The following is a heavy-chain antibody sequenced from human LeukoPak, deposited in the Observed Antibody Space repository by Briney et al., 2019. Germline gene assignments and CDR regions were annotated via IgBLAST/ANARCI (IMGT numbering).Heavy chain of an antibody. CDR2: IYYSGST. Sequence: PSQTLSLTCTVSGGSISSGGYYWSWIRQHPGTGLEWIGYIYYSGSTYYNPSLKSRVTISVDTSKNQFSLKLSSVTAADTAVYYCARADTAMVPFDYWGQGTLVTVSS. J-gene: IGHJ4*02. D-gene: IGHD5-18*01. CDR3: ARADTAMVPFDY. V-gene: IGHV4-31*03. CDR1: GGSISSGGYY.